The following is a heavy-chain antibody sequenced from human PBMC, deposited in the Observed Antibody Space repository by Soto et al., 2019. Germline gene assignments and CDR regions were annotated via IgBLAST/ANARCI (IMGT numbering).Heavy chain of an antibody. CDR2: IYYSGST. CDR1: GGSISSYY. CDR3: ARQDNDYYYYYLDV. V-gene: IGHV4-59*08. D-gene: IGHD2-15*01. J-gene: IGHJ6*03. Sequence: SETLSLTCTVSGGSISSYYWSWIRQPPGKGLEWIGYIYYSGSTNYNPSLKSRVTISVDTSKNQFSLKLSSVTAADAAVYYCARQDNDYYYYYLDVWGKGTTVTVSS.